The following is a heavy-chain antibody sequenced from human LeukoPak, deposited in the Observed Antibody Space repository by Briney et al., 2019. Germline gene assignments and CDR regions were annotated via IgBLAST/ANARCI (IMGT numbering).Heavy chain of an antibody. CDR3: ARVVRYSGDY. CDR2: ISYAGTNK. D-gene: IGHD2-21*01. Sequence: GGSLRLSCAASGFTFSTYGIHWVRQAPGKGLEWVAFISYAGTNKYYGDSVKGRFTISRDNSKNTLYLQMNSLRAEDTAVYYCARVVRYSGDYWGQGTLVTVSS. V-gene: IGHV3-30-3*01. J-gene: IGHJ4*02. CDR1: GFTFSTYG.